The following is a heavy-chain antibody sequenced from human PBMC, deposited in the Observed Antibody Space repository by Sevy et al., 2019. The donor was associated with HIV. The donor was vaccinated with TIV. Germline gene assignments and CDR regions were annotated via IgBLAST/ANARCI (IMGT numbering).Heavy chain of an antibody. V-gene: IGHV3-7*01. D-gene: IGHD3-10*01. CDR3: ARDATYYYGSGRPSVYYYGMDV. Sequence: GGSLRLSCAASGFTFGSYWMSWVRQAPGKGLEWVANIKHDGSEKYYVDSVKGRFTISRDNAKNSLYLKMNSLRAEDTAAYYCARDATYYYGSGRPSVYYYGMDVWVQGTTVTVSS. J-gene: IGHJ6*02. CDR2: IKHDGSEK. CDR1: GFTFGSYW.